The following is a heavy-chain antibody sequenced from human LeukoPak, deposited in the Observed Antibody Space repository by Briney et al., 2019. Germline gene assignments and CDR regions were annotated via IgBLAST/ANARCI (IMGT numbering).Heavy chain of an antibody. V-gene: IGHV5-51*01. Sequence: GESLKIPCKGSGYSFTSYWIGWVRQMPGKGLEWRGIIYPGDSDTRYSPSFQGQVTISADKSISTAYLQWSSLKASDTAMYHCARLSGDYAYWYFDLWGRGTLVTVSS. CDR2: IYPGDSDT. CDR3: ARLSGDYAYWYFDL. D-gene: IGHD4-17*01. J-gene: IGHJ2*01. CDR1: GYSFTSYW.